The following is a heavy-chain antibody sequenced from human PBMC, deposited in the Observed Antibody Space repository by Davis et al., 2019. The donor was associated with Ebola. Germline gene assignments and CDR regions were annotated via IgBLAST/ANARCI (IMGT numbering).Heavy chain of an antibody. D-gene: IGHD3-16*01. Sequence: GESLKISCQGSGYSFTNYWIAWVRQMPGKGLEWMGIIYPGDSNTRYSPSFQGQVTISADKSINTAYLQWSSLKASDTAMYYCARQINYYYHMDVWGQGTTVTVSS. CDR2: IYPGDSNT. V-gene: IGHV5-51*01. J-gene: IGHJ6*02. CDR3: ARQINYYYHMDV. CDR1: GYSFTNYW.